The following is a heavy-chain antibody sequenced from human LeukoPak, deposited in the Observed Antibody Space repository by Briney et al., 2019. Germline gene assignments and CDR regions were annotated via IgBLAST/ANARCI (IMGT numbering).Heavy chain of an antibody. J-gene: IGHJ4*02. CDR2: ISYDGSNK. Sequence: GGSLRLSCAASGFTFSSYAMHWVRQAPGKGLEWVAVISYDGSNKYYADSVKGRFTISRDNSKNTLYLQMNSLRAEDTAVYYCAKDATDYFDYWGQGTLVTVSS. V-gene: IGHV3-30-3*01. CDR1: GFTFSSYA. CDR3: AKDATDYFDY. D-gene: IGHD4-17*01.